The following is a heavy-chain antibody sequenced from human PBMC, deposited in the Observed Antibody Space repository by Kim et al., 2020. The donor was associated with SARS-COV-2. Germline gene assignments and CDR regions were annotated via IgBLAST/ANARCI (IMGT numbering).Heavy chain of an antibody. CDR3: ARGGYSSSPRSYFDY. D-gene: IGHD6-13*01. V-gene: IGHV4-34*01. Sequence: PSLKSRVTISVDTSKNQFSLKLSSVTAADTAVYYCARGGYSSSPRSYFDYWGQGTLVTVSS. J-gene: IGHJ4*02.